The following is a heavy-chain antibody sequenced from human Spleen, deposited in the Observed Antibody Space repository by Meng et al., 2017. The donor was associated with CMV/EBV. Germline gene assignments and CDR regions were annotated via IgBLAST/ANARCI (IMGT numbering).Heavy chain of an antibody. Sequence: GESLKISCAASGFSFSTFAMHWVRQAPGKGLVWVSRINSDGNSTTYADSVKGRFTISRDNAKNSLYLQMNSLRAEDTALYYCAKDFRLMTTVVTGVYVGAFDIWGQGTMVTVSS. V-gene: IGHV3-74*01. CDR1: GFSFSTFA. J-gene: IGHJ3*02. CDR2: INSDGNST. CDR3: AKDFRLMTTVVTGVYVGAFDI. D-gene: IGHD4-23*01.